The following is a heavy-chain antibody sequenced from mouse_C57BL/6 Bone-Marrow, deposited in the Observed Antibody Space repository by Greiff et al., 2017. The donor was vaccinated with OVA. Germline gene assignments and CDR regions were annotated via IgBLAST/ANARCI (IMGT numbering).Heavy chain of an antibody. CDR3: ARSLITTVVFDY. V-gene: IGHV2-9-1*01. J-gene: IGHJ2*01. Sequence: VHLVESGPGLVAPSQSLSITCTVSGFSLTSYAISWVRQPPGKGLEWLGVLWTGGGTNYNSALKSRLSISKDNSKSQVFLKMNSLQTDDTARYYCARSLITTVVFDYWGQGTTLTVSS. CDR1: GFSLTSYA. CDR2: LWTGGGT. D-gene: IGHD1-1*01.